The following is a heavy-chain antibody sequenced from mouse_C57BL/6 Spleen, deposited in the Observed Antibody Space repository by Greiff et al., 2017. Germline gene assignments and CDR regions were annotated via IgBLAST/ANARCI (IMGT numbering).Heavy chain of an antibody. CDR2: IDPSDSYT. CDR1: GYTFTSYW. Sequence: VQLQQPGAELVKPGASVKLSCKASGYTFTSYWMQWVKQRPGQGLEWIGEIDPSDSYTNYNQKFKGKATLTVDTSSSTAYMQLSSLTSEDSAVYYCARYYERGYFDVWGTGTTVTVSS. D-gene: IGHD1-1*01. V-gene: IGHV1-50*01. J-gene: IGHJ1*03. CDR3: ARYYERGYFDV.